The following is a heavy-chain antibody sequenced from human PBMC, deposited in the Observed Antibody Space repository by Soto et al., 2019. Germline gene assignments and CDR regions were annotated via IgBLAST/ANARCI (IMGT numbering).Heavy chain of an antibody. D-gene: IGHD3-10*01. Sequence: QVQLVQSGAEVKKPGASVKVSCKASGYTFTSYAMHWVRQAPGQRLEWMGWINAGNGNTKYSQKFQGRVTITRDTSASTAYMELSSLRSEDTAVYYCARSWGSGSFSTGNFDYWGQGTLVTVSS. CDR1: GYTFTSYA. J-gene: IGHJ4*02. CDR3: ARSWGSGSFSTGNFDY. CDR2: INAGNGNT. V-gene: IGHV1-3*01.